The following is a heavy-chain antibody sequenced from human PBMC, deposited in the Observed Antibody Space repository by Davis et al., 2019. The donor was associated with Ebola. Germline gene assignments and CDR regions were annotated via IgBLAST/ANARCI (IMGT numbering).Heavy chain of an antibody. CDR2: INAGNGNT. V-gene: IGHV1-3*01. J-gene: IGHJ4*02. CDR3: ARDGLELHLPDY. CDR1: GYTFTSYA. Sequence: AASVKVSCKASGYTFTSYAMHWVRQAPGQRLEWMGWINAGNGNTKYSQKFQGRVTITRDTSASTAYMELSSLRSEDTAVYYCARDGLELHLPDYWGPGTLLTVSS. D-gene: IGHD1-7*01.